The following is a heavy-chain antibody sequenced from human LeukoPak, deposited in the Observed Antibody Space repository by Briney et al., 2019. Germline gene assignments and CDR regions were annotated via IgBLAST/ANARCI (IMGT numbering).Heavy chain of an antibody. CDR1: GFTFSSYA. D-gene: IGHD4-17*01. Sequence: PGGSLRLSCSASGFTFSSYAMHWVRQAPGKGLEYVSAISSNGGSTYYADSVKGRFTISRDNSKNTLYLQMSSLRPEDTAVFYCVKDMGNDYGDFDAFDIWGQGTMVTVSS. CDR3: VKDMGNDYGDFDAFDI. CDR2: ISSNGGST. J-gene: IGHJ3*02. V-gene: IGHV3-64D*09.